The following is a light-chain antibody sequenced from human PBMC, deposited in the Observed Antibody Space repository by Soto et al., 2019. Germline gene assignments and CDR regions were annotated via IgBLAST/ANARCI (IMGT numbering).Light chain of an antibody. Sequence: EIVMTQSPATLSVSPGERVTLSCRASLGISINLAWYQQRPGQAPRLLIYGASTRATGVPTRFSGSGSGTEFTLTISSLQSEDFVVYFCQQRSNWPITFGLGTRLEIK. J-gene: IGKJ5*01. V-gene: IGKV3-15*01. CDR1: LGISIN. CDR2: GAS. CDR3: QQRSNWPIT.